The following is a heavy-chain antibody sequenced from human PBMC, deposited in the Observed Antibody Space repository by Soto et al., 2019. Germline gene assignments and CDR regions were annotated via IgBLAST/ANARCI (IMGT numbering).Heavy chain of an antibody. D-gene: IGHD4-17*01. Sequence: PRLSCATSGFVFTNYAMNWVRQAPGKGLEWVSAITSSGESAFYAESVRGRFTISRDNSLNTLYLQMRSLRPEDTAVYYCAHPRGYGVFDAVDIWGQGIMVTVSS. CDR2: ITSSGESA. CDR3: AHPRGYGVFDAVDI. V-gene: IGHV3-23*01. CDR1: GFVFTNYA. J-gene: IGHJ3*02.